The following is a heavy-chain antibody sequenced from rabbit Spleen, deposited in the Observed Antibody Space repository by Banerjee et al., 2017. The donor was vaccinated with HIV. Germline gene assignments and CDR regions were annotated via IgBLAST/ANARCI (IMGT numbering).Heavy chain of an antibody. V-gene: IGHV1S40*01. CDR3: AREKSGNYGYDL. CDR1: GFSFSVSDW. D-gene: IGHD6-1*01. J-gene: IGHJ3*01. CDR2: IDPVFATT. Sequence: QSLEESGGDLVKPGASLTLTCTASGFSFSVSDWIYWVRQAPGKGLEWIEYIDPVFATTYYASWAKGRFTISKASSTTVTLQMTSLTAADTATYFCAREKSGNYGYDLWGQGTLVTVS.